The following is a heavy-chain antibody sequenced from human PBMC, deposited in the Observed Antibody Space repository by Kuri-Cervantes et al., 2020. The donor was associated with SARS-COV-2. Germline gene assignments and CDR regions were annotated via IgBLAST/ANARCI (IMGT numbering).Heavy chain of an antibody. V-gene: IGHV3-30*18. D-gene: IGHD2-21*01. CDR1: GFNFSTTD. CDR3: AKDRAGVHDF. Sequence: GGSLRLSCVASGFNFSTTDMHGVRQAPGKGLEGGTFITYDGKNKKCLASGKGRFTISRDNSQNTLHLKMNSLRDEDTSIYYCAKDRAGVHDFWGQGTLVTVYS. J-gene: IGHJ4*02. CDR2: ITYDGKNK.